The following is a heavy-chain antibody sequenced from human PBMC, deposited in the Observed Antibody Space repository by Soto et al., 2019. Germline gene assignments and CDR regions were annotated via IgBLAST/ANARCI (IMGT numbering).Heavy chain of an antibody. CDR1: GYRFTSYG. J-gene: IGHJ6*02. D-gene: IGHD3-16*01. Sequence: GASVKVSCKASGYRFTSYGIGWVRQAPGQGLEWMGWINAYNGNTNYAQNLQGRVTLTTDTSTSTAYMELRSLRSNDTAVYYCAMVDVYVTPSPQDVWGQGTRFTVSS. V-gene: IGHV1-18*01. CDR3: AMVDVYVTPSPQDV. CDR2: INAYNGNT.